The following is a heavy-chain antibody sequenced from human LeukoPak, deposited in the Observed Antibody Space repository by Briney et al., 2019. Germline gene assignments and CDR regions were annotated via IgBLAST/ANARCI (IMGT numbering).Heavy chain of an antibody. CDR2: VDHTGNT. J-gene: IGHJ4*02. CDR3: ARNVRFSDS. D-gene: IGHD1-1*01. Sequence: SETLSLTCTVSGDSISNSIWWSWLRQPPGKGLEWIGEVDHTGNTNYRPSLDSRVTLSIDTSKNHFSLTLTSVTAADTAVYYCARNVRFSDSWGQGTRVTVSS. CDR1: GDSISNSIW. V-gene: IGHV4-4*02.